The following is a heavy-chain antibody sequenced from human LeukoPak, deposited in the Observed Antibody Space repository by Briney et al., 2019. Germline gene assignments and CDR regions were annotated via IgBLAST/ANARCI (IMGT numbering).Heavy chain of an antibody. CDR1: GYKFPSYW. D-gene: IGHD2-2*01. V-gene: IGHV5-51*01. CDR2: INPDDSDI. Sequence: GESLKISCKGSGYKFPSYWIGWVRQMSGKGLEWMGVINPDDSDIRYSPSFEGQVTISADKSTSTAYLQWNSLEASDTAMYYCARVVVPAAISYWGQGTPVTVFS. CDR3: ARVVVPAAISY. J-gene: IGHJ4*02.